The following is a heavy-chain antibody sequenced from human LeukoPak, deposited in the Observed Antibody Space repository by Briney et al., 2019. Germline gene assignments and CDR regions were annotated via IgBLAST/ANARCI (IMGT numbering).Heavy chain of an antibody. CDR1: GGSISGYY. V-gene: IGHV4-4*07. D-gene: IGHD6-13*01. Sequence: SETLSLTCTVSGGSISGYYWSWIRQPAGKGLEWIGRIYPSGSTNYNPSLKSRVTMSIDTSKNQFSLNLSSVAAADTAVYYCARISGSSLGYWGQGTLVTVSS. CDR3: ARISGSSLGY. J-gene: IGHJ4*02. CDR2: IYPSGST.